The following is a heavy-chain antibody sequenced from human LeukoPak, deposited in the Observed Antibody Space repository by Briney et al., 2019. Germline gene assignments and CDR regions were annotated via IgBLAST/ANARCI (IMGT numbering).Heavy chain of an antibody. D-gene: IGHD2-21*01. Sequence: GGSLRLSCAGSGVTFSNHAMSWVRQSSGKGLEWVSVISGGGDTTYYAASVKGRFTIYRDNYKNTLYLQMNSLRAEDPAIYYCAKEPQHCGGVTCTSRSAGGYAWFDRWGQGTLVTVSS. CDR3: AKEPQHCGGVTCTSRSAGGYAWFDR. V-gene: IGHV3-23*01. CDR1: GVTFSNHA. CDR2: ISGGGDTT. J-gene: IGHJ5*02.